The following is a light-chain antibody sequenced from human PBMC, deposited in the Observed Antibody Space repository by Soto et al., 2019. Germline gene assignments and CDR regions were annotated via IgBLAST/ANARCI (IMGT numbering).Light chain of an antibody. Sequence: EIVMTQPPATLSVSPGERAILSCRASQSVSTNLGWYQQKPGQAPRLLIFGASTRATGIPARFSGSGSGTEFTLTISSLQSEDSAVYYCQQYNNWPPFTFGQGTRLEIK. V-gene: IGKV3-15*01. CDR3: QQYNNWPPFT. CDR1: QSVSTN. J-gene: IGKJ5*01. CDR2: GAS.